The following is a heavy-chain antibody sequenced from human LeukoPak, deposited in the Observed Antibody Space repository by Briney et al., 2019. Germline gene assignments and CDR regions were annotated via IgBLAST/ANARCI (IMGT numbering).Heavy chain of an antibody. Sequence: ASVKVSCKTSGYTFSDYYIHWVRQAPGQGLEWMGRITPKGGGISYAQRFQGRVTMTRDTSISTAYMDLSRLTSDDTAVYYCARGPSSAHNWFDPWGQGTLVTVSS. J-gene: IGHJ5*02. V-gene: IGHV1-2*06. CDR1: GYTFSDYY. CDR3: ARGPSSAHNWFDP. CDR2: ITPKGGGI.